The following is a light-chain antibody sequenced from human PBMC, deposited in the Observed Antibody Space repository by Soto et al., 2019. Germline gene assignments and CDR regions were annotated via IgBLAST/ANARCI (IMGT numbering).Light chain of an antibody. CDR3: QQRSNWPNLT. CDR2: DAS. V-gene: IGKV3-11*01. Sequence: EIVLRQSPATLSLSPGERATLSCRASQSVSRYLAWYQQIPGQAPRLXXYDASNRANGIPARFSGSGSGTDLTLTISSLEPEDFAVYYCQQRSNWPNLTFGGGTKVDIK. J-gene: IGKJ4*01. CDR1: QSVSRY.